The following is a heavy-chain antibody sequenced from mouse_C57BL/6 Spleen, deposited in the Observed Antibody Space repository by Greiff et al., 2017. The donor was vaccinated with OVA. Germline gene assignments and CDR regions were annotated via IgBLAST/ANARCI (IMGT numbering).Heavy chain of an antibody. Sequence: VQLQQSGAELVRPGASVTLSCKASGYTFTDYEMHWVKQTPVHGLEWIGAIDPETGGTAYNQKFKGKAILTADKSSSTAYMELRSLTSEDSAVYYCTRRMVTTHFDYWGQGTTLTVSS. CDR3: TRRMVTTHFDY. CDR2: IDPETGGT. V-gene: IGHV1-15*01. D-gene: IGHD2-2*01. J-gene: IGHJ2*01. CDR1: GYTFTDYE.